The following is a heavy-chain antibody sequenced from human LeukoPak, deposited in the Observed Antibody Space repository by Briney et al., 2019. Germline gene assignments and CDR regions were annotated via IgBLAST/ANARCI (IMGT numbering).Heavy chain of an antibody. Sequence: PGGSLRLSCAASGFTFSSYEMNWVRQAPGKGLEWVSYISSSGSTIYYADSVKGRSTISRDNSKNTLYLQMNSLRAEDTAVYYCAKDRGAAYYGDYSLDYWGQGTLVTVSS. CDR1: GFTFSSYE. V-gene: IGHV3-48*03. CDR3: AKDRGAAYYGDYSLDY. CDR2: ISSSGSTI. J-gene: IGHJ4*02. D-gene: IGHD4-17*01.